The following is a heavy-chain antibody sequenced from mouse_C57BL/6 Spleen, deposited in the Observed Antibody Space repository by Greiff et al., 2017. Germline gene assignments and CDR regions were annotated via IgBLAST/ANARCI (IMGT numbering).Heavy chain of an antibody. J-gene: IGHJ4*01. Sequence: EVKLVESGPGLVKPSQSLSLTCSVTGYSITSGYYWNWIRQFPGNKLEWMGYISYDGSNNYNPSLKNRISITRDTSKNQFFLKLNSVTTEDTATYYCAREDYGSVYAMDYWGQGTSVTVSS. CDR3: AREDYGSVYAMDY. CDR2: ISYDGSN. V-gene: IGHV3-6*01. CDR1: GYSITSGYY. D-gene: IGHD1-1*01.